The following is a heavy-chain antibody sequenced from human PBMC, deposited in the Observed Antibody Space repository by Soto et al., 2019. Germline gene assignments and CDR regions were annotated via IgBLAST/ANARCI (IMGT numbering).Heavy chain of an antibody. V-gene: IGHV1-46*01. Sequence: ASVKVYWKTSGYTLTRYYMHWVRQAPGQGLEWMGIINPSGGSTSYAQKFQGRVTMTRDTSTSTVYMELSSLRSEDTAVYYCARDYSSGWGYWGQGTLVTVSS. CDR1: GYTLTRYY. J-gene: IGHJ4*02. CDR3: ARDYSSGWGY. CDR2: INPSGGST. D-gene: IGHD6-19*01.